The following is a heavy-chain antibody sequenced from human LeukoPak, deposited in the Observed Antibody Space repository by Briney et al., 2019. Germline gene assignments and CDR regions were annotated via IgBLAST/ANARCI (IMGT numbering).Heavy chain of an antibody. CDR1: GFSFSSKF. CDR3: ATESSAALDY. J-gene: IGHJ4*02. D-gene: IGHD6-13*01. Sequence: PGGSLRLSCATSGFSFSSKFLNWVRQAPGKGLQYVSSIDTVDYTYYADSVKGRFTISRDNAKNSLYLQMNSLRSEDTAVYFCATESSAALDYWGQGTLVTVSS. CDR2: IDTVDYT. V-gene: IGHV3-69-1*01.